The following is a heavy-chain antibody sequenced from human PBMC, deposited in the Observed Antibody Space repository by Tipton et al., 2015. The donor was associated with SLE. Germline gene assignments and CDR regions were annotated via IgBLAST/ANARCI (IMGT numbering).Heavy chain of an antibody. CDR2: IYSDGSST. D-gene: IGHD6-19*01. Sequence: SLRLSCAASGFTFSSYAMNWVRQAPGKGLEWVSGIYSDGSSTYYADSVKGRFTISRDNSKNTLYLQMNSLRAEDTAVYYCARYFPAGLYSSGWSWGQGTLVTVSS. J-gene: IGHJ5*02. CDR1: GFTFSSYA. V-gene: IGHV3-23*03. CDR3: ARYFPAGLYSSGWS.